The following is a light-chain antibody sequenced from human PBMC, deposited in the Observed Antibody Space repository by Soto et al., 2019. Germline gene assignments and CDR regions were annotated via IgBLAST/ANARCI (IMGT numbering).Light chain of an antibody. CDR3: TSWGI. V-gene: IGLV2-14*01. Sequence: QSALTQPAYVSGSPGQSITISCTGTTSDSGDYNYVSWYQHLPDKVPKLIISLVSNRPSGVSNRFSGSKSGNTASLTISGLQAEDEGDYYCTSWGIFGPGTKLTVL. CDR1: TSDSGDYNY. J-gene: IGLJ1*01. CDR2: LVS.